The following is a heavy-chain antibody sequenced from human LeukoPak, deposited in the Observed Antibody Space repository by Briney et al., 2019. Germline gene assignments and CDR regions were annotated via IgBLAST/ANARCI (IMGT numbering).Heavy chain of an antibody. CDR2: IYTSGST. Sequence: SETLSLTCTVSGGSISSGSYYWSWIRQPAGKGLEWIGRIYTSGSTNYNPSLKSRVTISVDTSKNQFSLKLSSVTAADTAVYYCARDRYYGDYGYFDYWGQGTLVTVSS. D-gene: IGHD4-17*01. V-gene: IGHV4-61*02. CDR3: ARDRYYGDYGYFDY. CDR1: GGSISSGSYY. J-gene: IGHJ4*02.